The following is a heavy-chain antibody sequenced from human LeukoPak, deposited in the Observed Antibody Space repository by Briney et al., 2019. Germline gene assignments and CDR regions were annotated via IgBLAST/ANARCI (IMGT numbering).Heavy chain of an antibody. Sequence: KPSETLSLTCSVSGDSISNYYWGWIRQAPGKGLEWIGYIYYSGSTNYNPSLKSRVTISIDTSKNYFSLKLNSVIAADTAVYYCARDRPGGYWYFDLWGRGTLVTVSS. CDR1: GDSISNYY. D-gene: IGHD1-14*01. CDR3: ARDRPGGYWYFDL. J-gene: IGHJ2*01. V-gene: IGHV4-59*01. CDR2: IYYSGST.